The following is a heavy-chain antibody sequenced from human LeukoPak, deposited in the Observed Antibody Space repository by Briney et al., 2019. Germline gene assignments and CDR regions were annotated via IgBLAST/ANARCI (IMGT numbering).Heavy chain of an antibody. V-gene: IGHV3-23*01. CDR2: ISGVGGST. CDR3: AKARGWYDFDY. J-gene: IGHJ4*02. D-gene: IGHD6-19*01. CDR1: GFTLSSHA. Sequence: GGSLRLSCAASGFTLSSHAMSWVRQTPGKGLDWVSGISGVGGSTYYADSVKGRFTISRDNSKNTVYLQMNSLRADDTAVYYCAKARGWYDFDYWGQGILVTVSS.